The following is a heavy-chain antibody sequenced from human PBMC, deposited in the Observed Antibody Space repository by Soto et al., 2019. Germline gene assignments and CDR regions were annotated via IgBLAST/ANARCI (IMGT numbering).Heavy chain of an antibody. D-gene: IGHD6-13*01. CDR3: ATERYSSSWFAFDI. J-gene: IGHJ3*02. CDR2: ISSSGSTI. CDR1: GFTFSSYE. V-gene: IGHV3-48*03. Sequence: GGSLRLSCAASGFTFSSYEMNWVRQAPGKGLEWVSYISSSGSTIYYADSVKGRFTISRDNAKNSLYLQMNSLRAEDTAVYYCATERYSSSWFAFDIWGQGTMVTVSS.